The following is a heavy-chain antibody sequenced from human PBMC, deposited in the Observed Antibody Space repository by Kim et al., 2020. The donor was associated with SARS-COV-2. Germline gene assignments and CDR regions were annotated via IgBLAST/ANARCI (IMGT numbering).Heavy chain of an antibody. Sequence: YYADSVRGRFTISRDNSKNTLFLQMNSLRAEDSAVYLCARARSGSFDYWGQGTLVTVSS. J-gene: IGHJ4*02. CDR3: ARARSGSFDY. V-gene: IGHV3-53*01. D-gene: IGHD3-10*01.